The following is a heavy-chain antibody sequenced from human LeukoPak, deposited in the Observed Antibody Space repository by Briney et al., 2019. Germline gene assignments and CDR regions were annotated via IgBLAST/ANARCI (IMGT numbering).Heavy chain of an antibody. CDR1: EFVFSDYY. CDR3: AREMEGEYGSGTFFEL. CDR2: ISYSGSTI. D-gene: IGHD3-10*01. Sequence: GGSLRLSCAASEFVFSDYYMSWIRQAPGKGLEWVSYISYSGSTIYYADSVKGRFTISRDNVKNSLYLQMNGLRAEDTAVYYCAREMEGEYGSGTFFELWGQGNMVTVSS. V-gene: IGHV3-11*01. J-gene: IGHJ4*02.